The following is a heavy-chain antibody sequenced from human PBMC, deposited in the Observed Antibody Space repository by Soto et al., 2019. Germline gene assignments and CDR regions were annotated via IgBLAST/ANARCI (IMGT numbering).Heavy chain of an antibody. CDR2: ISSSSSYI. D-gene: IGHD4-17*01. V-gene: IGHV3-21*01. J-gene: IGHJ6*02. Sequence: PGGSLRLSCAASGFTFSSYSMNWVRQAPGKGLEWVSSISSSSSYIYYADSVKGRFTISRDNAKNSLYLQMNSLRAEDTAVYYCARDTVRGYYYYGMDVWGQGTTVTVS. CDR3: ARDTVRGYYYYGMDV. CDR1: GFTFSSYS.